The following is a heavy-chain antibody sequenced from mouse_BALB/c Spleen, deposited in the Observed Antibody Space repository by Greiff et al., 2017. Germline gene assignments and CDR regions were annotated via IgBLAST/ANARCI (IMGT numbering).Heavy chain of an antibody. CDR1: GYTFTEYT. J-gene: IGHJ4*01. V-gene: IGHV1-18*01. CDR2: INPNNGGT. Sequence: VQLKESGPELVKPGASVKISCTTSGYTFTEYTMHWVQQSHGKSLEWIGGINPNNGGTSYNQTFKGKATLTVDKSSSTAYMGLRSLTSEESAVYCCARGTWDYAMDYWGQGTSVTVSA. CDR3: ARGTWDYAMDY. D-gene: IGHD3-3*01.